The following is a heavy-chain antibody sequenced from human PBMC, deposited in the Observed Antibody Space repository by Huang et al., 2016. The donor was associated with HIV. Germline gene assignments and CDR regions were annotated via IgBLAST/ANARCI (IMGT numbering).Heavy chain of an antibody. Sequence: QVQLQESGPGLVKPSETLSLTCTASGGSISSYYWSWIRQPPGKGLEWIGYIFYSGITNYNPSLSLKLSSVTDADTAVYYCARTFSKQLVGDWGQGTLVTVSS. V-gene: IGHV4-59*01. D-gene: IGHD6-6*01. CDR2: IFYSGIT. CDR1: GGSISSYY. J-gene: IGHJ4*02. CDR3: ARTFSKQLVGD.